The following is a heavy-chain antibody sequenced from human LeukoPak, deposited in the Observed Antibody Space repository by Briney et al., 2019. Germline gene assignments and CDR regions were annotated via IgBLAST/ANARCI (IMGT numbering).Heavy chain of an antibody. Sequence: GGSLRLSCAASGFTFSDYYMTWIRQAPGKGLDWLSYISGDSSFINYADSVKGRFTISRDNAKNSVYLQMNGLRAEDTAVYYCARYYLGSFDYWGQGTLVTVSS. CDR2: ISGDSSFI. V-gene: IGHV3-11*03. J-gene: IGHJ4*02. D-gene: IGHD3-16*01. CDR1: GFTFSDYY. CDR3: ARYYLGSFDY.